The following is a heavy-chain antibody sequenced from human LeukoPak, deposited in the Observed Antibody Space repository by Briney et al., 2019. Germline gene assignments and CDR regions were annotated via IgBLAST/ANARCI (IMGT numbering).Heavy chain of an antibody. V-gene: IGHV3-64*01. J-gene: IGHJ4*02. D-gene: IGHD4-17*01. CDR2: ISSNGGST. Sequence: PGGSLRLSCAASGFTFSSYAMHWVRQAPGKGLEYASAISSNGGSTYYANSVKGRLTISRDNSKNTLYLQMGSLRAEDMAVYYCARVSGYGDSYYFDCWGQGTLVTVSS. CDR1: GFTFSSYA. CDR3: ARVSGYGDSYYFDC.